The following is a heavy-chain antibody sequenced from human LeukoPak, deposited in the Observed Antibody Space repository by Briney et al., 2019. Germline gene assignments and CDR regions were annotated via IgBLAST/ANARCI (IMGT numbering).Heavy chain of an antibody. D-gene: IGHD3-3*01. V-gene: IGHV3-30*03. Sequence: SGGSLRLSCAASGFTFIRYGMHWVRQAPGKGLEWVAVISYDGSDKYYADSVKGRFTIARDNSKNTLFLQMNSLRAEDTAVYYCARGYGLRSVFDYWGQGTLVTVSS. CDR1: GFTFIRYG. J-gene: IGHJ4*02. CDR2: ISYDGSDK. CDR3: ARGYGLRSVFDY.